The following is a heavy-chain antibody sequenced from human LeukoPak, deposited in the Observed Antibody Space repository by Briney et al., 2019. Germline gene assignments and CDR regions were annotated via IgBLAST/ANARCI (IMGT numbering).Heavy chain of an antibody. CDR2: INTDGKAT. CDR1: GFTFSSYW. D-gene: IGHD6-6*01. CDR3: ARDLGVSTAARGGLDY. Sequence: GGSLRLSCAASGFTFSSYWMHWVRQAPGKGLLWVARINTDGKATTYADSVKGRFTISRDNSKNTLYLQMNSLRAEDTAVYYCARDLGVSTAARGGLDYWGQGTLVTVSS. V-gene: IGHV3-74*01. J-gene: IGHJ4*02.